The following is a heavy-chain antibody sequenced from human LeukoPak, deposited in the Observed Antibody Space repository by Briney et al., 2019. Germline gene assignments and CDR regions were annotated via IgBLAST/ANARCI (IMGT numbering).Heavy chain of an antibody. CDR1: GGSISSGDYY. CDR2: IYYSGST. CDR3: ARLSGAALDAFDI. J-gene: IGHJ3*02. D-gene: IGHD3-10*01. V-gene: IGHV4-30-4*01. Sequence: SETLSLTCTVSGGSISSGDYYWSWIRQPPGKGLEWIGYIYYSGSTYYNPSLKSRVTISVDTSKNQFSLKLSSVTAADTAMYYCARLSGAALDAFDIWGQGTMVTVSS.